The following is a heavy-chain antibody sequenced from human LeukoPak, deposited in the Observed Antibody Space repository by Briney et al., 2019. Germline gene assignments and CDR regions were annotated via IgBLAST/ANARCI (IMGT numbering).Heavy chain of an antibody. D-gene: IGHD6-13*01. CDR3: ARAAYSSTWYSRYFDL. Sequence: GGSLRLSCAASGFTFSRYDIHWVRQATGKGLEWVSGIGTAGEIYYPGSVKGRFTISRENAKTSLYLQMNSLRAGDTAVNYCARAAYSSTWYSRYFDLWGRGTLVTVSS. CDR1: GFTFSRYD. CDR2: IGTAGEI. J-gene: IGHJ2*01. V-gene: IGHV3-13*01.